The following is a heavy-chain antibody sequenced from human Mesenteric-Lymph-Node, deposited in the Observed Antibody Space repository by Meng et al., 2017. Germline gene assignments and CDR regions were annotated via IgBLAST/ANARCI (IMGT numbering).Heavy chain of an antibody. CDR1: GGSISSYY. Sequence: GSLRLSCTVSGGSISSYYWSWIRQPPGKGLEWIGYIYYSGSTNYNPSLKSRVTISVDTSKNQFSLKLNSVTAADTAVYYCARVSSGLDYWGQGTLVTVSS. J-gene: IGHJ4*02. D-gene: IGHD3-22*01. CDR2: IYYSGST. CDR3: ARVSSGLDY. V-gene: IGHV4-59*12.